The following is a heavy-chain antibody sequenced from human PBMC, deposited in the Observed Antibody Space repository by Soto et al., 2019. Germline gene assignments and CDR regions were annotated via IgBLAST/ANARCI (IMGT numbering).Heavy chain of an antibody. CDR2: IYYSGST. CDR3: ARGTNWNYATGFDY. CDR1: GGSISSGGYY. Sequence: SETLSLTCTVSGGSISSGGYYWSWIRQHPGKGLEWIGYIYYSGSTYYNPSLKSRVTISVDTSKNQFSLKLSSVTAADTAVYYCARGTNWNYATGFDYWGQGTLVTVSS. V-gene: IGHV4-31*03. D-gene: IGHD1-7*01. J-gene: IGHJ4*02.